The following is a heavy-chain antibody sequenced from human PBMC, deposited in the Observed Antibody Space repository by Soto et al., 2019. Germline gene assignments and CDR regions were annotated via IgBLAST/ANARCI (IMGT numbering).Heavy chain of an antibody. CDR2: IYPGDSDT. D-gene: IGHD5-18*01. CDR3: ASKDTAMTDAFDI. J-gene: IGHJ3*02. Sequence: GESLKISCKGSGYSFTSYWIGWVRQMPGKGLEWMGIIYPGDSDTRYSPSFQGQVTISADKSISTAYLQWSSLKASDTAMYYCASKDTAMTDAFDIWGQGTMVTVSS. V-gene: IGHV5-51*01. CDR1: GYSFTSYW.